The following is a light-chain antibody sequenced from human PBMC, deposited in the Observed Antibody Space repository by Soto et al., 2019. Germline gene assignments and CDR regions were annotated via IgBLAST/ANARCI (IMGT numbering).Light chain of an antibody. CDR1: SSDIGSYNL. Sequence: QSALTQPASVSGSPGQSITISCTGTSSDIGSYNLVSWYQQHPGKAPKLMIYEGTKRPSGVSNRFSGSRSGNTASLTISGLQAEDEATYYCSSHAVSDIFVTFGGVTKLTVL. CDR3: SSHAVSDIFVT. J-gene: IGLJ2*01. V-gene: IGLV2-23*01. CDR2: EGT.